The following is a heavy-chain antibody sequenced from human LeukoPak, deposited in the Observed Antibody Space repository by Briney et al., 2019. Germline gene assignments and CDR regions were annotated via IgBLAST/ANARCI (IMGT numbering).Heavy chain of an antibody. Sequence: PGGSLRLSCAASGFTFSGYWMSWVRQAPGKGLEWVANIKQDGSENYYVDSVKGRFTISRDNAKNSVYLQMSNLRAEDTAVYYCARGVWFGDQGTLVTVSS. CDR3: ARGVWF. CDR2: IKQDGSEN. D-gene: IGHD3-10*01. V-gene: IGHV3-7*03. J-gene: IGHJ1*01. CDR1: GFTFSGYW.